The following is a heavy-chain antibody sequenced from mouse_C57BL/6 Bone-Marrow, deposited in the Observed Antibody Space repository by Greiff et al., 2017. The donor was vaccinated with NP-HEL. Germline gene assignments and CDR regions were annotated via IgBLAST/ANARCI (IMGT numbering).Heavy chain of an antibody. J-gene: IGHJ3*01. CDR3: ARLNWASWFAY. D-gene: IGHD4-1*01. V-gene: IGHV5-17*01. CDR1: GFTFSDYG. CDR2: ISSGSSTI. Sequence: DVKLVESGGGLVKPGGSLKLSCAASGFTFSDYGMHWVRQAPEKGLEWVAYISSGSSTIYYADTVKGRFTISRDNAKNTLFLQMTSLRSEDTAMYYCARLNWASWFAYWGQGTLVTVSA.